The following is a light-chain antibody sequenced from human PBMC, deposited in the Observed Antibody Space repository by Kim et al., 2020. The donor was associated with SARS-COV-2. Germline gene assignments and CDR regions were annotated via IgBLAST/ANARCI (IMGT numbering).Light chain of an antibody. CDR1: SLRSYY. CDR3: NSRDSSGNVV. CDR2: DKN. Sequence: VALGQTVRITCQGDSLRSYYASWYQQKPGQAPLLVFYDKNNRPSGIPDRFSGSTSGNTASLIIIGAQAEDEGDYYCNSRDSSGNVVFGGGTQLTVL. V-gene: IGLV3-19*01. J-gene: IGLJ2*01.